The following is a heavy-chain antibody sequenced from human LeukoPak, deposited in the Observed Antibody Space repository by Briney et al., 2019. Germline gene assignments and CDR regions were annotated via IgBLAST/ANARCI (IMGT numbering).Heavy chain of an antibody. CDR3: ARDRAPITMVRGVINWFDP. D-gene: IGHD3-10*01. Sequence: GASVKVSCKASGYTFTSYAMHWVRQAPGQRPEWMGWINAGNGNTKYSQKLQGRVTITRDTSASTAYMELSSLRSEDTAVYYCARDRAPITMVRGVINWFDPWGQGTLVTVSS. V-gene: IGHV1-3*01. J-gene: IGHJ5*02. CDR2: INAGNGNT. CDR1: GYTFTSYA.